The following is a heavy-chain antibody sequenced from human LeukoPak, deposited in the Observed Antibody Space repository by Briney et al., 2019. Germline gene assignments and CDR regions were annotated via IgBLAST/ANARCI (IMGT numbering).Heavy chain of an antibody. V-gene: IGHV3-48*01. CDR2: IYSSGSII. D-gene: IGHD6-19*01. CDR3: ARDPSGDLHFDY. J-gene: IGHJ4*02. CDR1: GFTFSSYS. Sequence: PGGSLRLSCAASGFTFSSYSMTWVRQAPGKGLEWVSYIYSSGSIIQYADSVKGRFTISRDSSKNTLYLHMNSLRADDTAVYYCARDPSGDLHFDYWGQGTLVTVSS.